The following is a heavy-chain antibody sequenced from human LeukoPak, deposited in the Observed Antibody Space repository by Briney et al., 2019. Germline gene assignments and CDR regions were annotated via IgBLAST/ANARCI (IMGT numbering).Heavy chain of an antibody. CDR1: GGSISSYY. V-gene: IGHV4-59*08. CDR3: ARLTYYYDSSGSDL. J-gene: IGHJ2*01. D-gene: IGHD3-22*01. CDR2: IYYSGST. Sequence: SETLSLTCTVSGGSISSYYWSWIRQPPGKGLEWIGYIYYSGSTNYNPSLKSRVTISVDTSKNQFSLKLSSVTAADTAVYYCARLTYYYDSSGSDLWGRGTLVTVSS.